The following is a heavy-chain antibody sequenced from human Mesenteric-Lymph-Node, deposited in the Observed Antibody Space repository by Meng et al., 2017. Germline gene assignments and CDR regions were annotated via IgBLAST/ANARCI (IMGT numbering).Heavy chain of an antibody. J-gene: IGHJ5*02. D-gene: IGHD2-15*01. V-gene: IGHV1-2*06. CDR1: GYTLSGYH. Sequence: ASVKVSCKASGYTLSGYHINWVRQAPGQGLEWMGRINPNTGGTNLAQQFQGRVTMTRDTSISTAYMELSRLRSDDTAVYYCARDRGHYCSDGSCYSDWFDPWGQGTLVTVSS. CDR3: ARDRGHYCSDGSCYSDWFDP. CDR2: INPNTGGT.